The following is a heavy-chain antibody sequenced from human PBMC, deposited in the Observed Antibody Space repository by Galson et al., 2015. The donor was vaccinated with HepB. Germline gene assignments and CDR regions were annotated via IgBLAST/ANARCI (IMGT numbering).Heavy chain of an antibody. CDR2: INPKSGGT. CDR1: GYTFTDYY. V-gene: IGHV1-2*02. D-gene: IGHD1-26*01. J-gene: IGHJ4*02. CDR3: ARRISGSYPDC. Sequence: SVKVSCKASGYTFTDYYMHWVRQAPGQGLEWMGWINPKSGGTNYAQKFQGRVTMTRDTSISTAYMELSRLRSDDTAVYYCARRISGSYPDCWGQGTLVTVSS.